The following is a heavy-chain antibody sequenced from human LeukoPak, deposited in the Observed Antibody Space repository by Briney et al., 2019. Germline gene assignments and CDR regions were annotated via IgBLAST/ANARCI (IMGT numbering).Heavy chain of an antibody. Sequence: PGGSLRLSCAASGFTFSNYWMNWVRQAPGKGLGWVSNINTDGSKTTYADSVKGRFTISRDNAKSTLYLQMTSLRAEDTAVYYCVSLLLGWGQGTLVTVSS. V-gene: IGHV3-74*01. J-gene: IGHJ4*02. D-gene: IGHD3-16*01. CDR1: GFTFSNYW. CDR3: VSLLLG. CDR2: INTDGSKT.